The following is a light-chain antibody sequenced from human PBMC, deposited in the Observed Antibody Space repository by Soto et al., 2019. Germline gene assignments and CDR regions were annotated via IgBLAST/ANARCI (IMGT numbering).Light chain of an antibody. V-gene: IGKV3-15*01. J-gene: IGKJ1*01. Sequence: EIVMTQSPATLSVSPGERATLSCRASQSVSGNLSRYQQKPAQAPRLLIYGASTRATGIPARFSGSGSGKEFTLTISSLQSEDFAVYYYQQYNNWPPAFGQGTKVEIK. CDR1: QSVSGN. CDR3: QQYNNWPPA. CDR2: GAS.